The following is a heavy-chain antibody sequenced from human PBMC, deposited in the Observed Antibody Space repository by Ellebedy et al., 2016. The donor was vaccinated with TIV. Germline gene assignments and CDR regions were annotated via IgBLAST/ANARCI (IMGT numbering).Heavy chain of an antibody. Sequence: GGSLRLXXAASGFTSSSYWMNCVRQAPGTGLEWVANIKQEGSEKDYVASVKGRFTISRDNAMNSLYLKMNSLRAEDTAVYFCVRDAPIVEVPAAMRGNYHFYYGMDVWGQGTTITVSS. CDR1: GFTSSSYW. J-gene: IGHJ6*02. CDR2: IKQEGSEK. D-gene: IGHD2-2*01. CDR3: VRDAPIVEVPAAMRGNYHFYYGMDV. V-gene: IGHV3-7*03.